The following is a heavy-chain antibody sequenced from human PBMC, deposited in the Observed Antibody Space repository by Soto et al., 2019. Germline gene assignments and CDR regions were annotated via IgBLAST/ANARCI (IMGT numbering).Heavy chain of an antibody. Sequence: EVQRVESGGGLIQPGGSLRLSCAASGFTVSSNYMSWVRQAPGKGLEWVSVIYSGGSTYYADSVKGRFTISRDNSKNTLYLQMNSLRAEDTAVYYCARNYDSTAGGAFDIWGQGTMVTVSS. V-gene: IGHV3-53*01. J-gene: IGHJ3*02. D-gene: IGHD3-22*01. CDR1: GFTVSSNY. CDR3: ARNYDSTAGGAFDI. CDR2: IYSGGST.